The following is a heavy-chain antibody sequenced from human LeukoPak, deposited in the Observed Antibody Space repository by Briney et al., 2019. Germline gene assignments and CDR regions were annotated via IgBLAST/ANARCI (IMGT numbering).Heavy chain of an antibody. CDR1: GYTFTGYY. J-gene: IGHJ3*02. V-gene: IGHV1-2*02. D-gene: IGHD1-26*01. CDR2: INPNSGGT. CDR3: ARDVEATGAFDI. Sequence: ASVKVSCKASGYTFTGYYMHWVRQAPGQGLAWMGWINPNSGGTNYAQKFQGRVTMTRDTSISTAYMELSRLRSDDTAVYYCARDVEATGAFDIWGQGTMVTVSS.